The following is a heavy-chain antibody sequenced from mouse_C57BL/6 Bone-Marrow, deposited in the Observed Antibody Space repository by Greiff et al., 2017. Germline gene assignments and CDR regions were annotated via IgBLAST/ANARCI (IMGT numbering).Heavy chain of an antibody. CDR1: GYTFTSYW. V-gene: IGHV1-72*01. J-gene: IGHJ2*01. CDR2: IDPNSGGT. Sequence: QVQLQQPGAELVQPGASVKLSCKASGYTFTSYWMHWVKQRPGLGLEWIGRIDPNSGGTKYNEKFKSKATLTVDKPSSTAYMQLSSLTSEDSAGYYCARNGYYVDYGGQGTMLTVSS. CDR3: ARNGYYVDY. D-gene: IGHD2-2*01.